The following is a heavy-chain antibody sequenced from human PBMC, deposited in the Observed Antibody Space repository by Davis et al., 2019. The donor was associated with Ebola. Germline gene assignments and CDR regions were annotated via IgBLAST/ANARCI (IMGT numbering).Heavy chain of an antibody. CDR2: ISGFNTNT. J-gene: IGHJ4*02. D-gene: IGHD3-9*01. Sequence: ASVKLSCKSSGYTFTSYGLVWARQAPGLGLEWMGWISGFNTNTNFAQKFQGRVTVSKDTSTNTAYMDLRSLTSDDTAIYYCARAPNYDVLTGTSSYYFDYWGQGTLVTVSS. V-gene: IGHV1-18*04. CDR3: ARAPNYDVLTGTSSYYFDY. CDR1: GYTFTSYG.